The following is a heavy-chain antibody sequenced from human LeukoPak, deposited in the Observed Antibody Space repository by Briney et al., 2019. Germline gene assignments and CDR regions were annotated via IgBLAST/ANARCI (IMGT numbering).Heavy chain of an antibody. V-gene: IGHV4-34*01. CDR3: ARVGYYDSRGYTDY. D-gene: IGHD3-22*01. J-gene: IGHJ4*02. CDR1: GGSFSGYY. CDR2: INHSGST. Sequence: SETLSLTCAVYGGSFSGYYWSWIRQPPGKGLEWIGEINHSGSTNYNPSLKSRVTISVDTSKNQFSLKLSSVTAADTAVYYCARVGYYDSRGYTDYWGQGTLVTVSS.